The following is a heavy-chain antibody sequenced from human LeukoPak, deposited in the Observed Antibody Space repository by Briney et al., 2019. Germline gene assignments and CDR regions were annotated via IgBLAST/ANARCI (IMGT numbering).Heavy chain of an antibody. D-gene: IGHD2-21*01. V-gene: IGHV3-23*01. CDR2: ISGTGGAT. CDR3: VKDPRDTYGTNWFVS. Sequence: GGSLRLSCVASGFSFGNYAMSWVRQAPGKGLQWASQISGTGGATWYAGFARDRFTISRDNSKKTLYLQMSGLRVEDTAMYYCVKDPRDTYGTNWFVSWGQGTLLIVSS. J-gene: IGHJ5*01. CDR1: GFSFGNYA.